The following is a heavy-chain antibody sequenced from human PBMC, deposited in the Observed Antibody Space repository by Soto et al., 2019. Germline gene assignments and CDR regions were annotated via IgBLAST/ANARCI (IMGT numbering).Heavy chain of an antibody. J-gene: IGHJ6*02. V-gene: IGHV3-21*01. CDR3: ARDGDSGPPGYYYYYYGMDV. CDR1: GFTFSSYS. CDR2: ISSSSNYI. Sequence: EVQLVESGGGLVKPGGSLRLSCAASGFTFSSYSMNWVRQAPGKGLEWVSSISSSSNYIYYADSVKGRFTISRDNAKNSLYRQMNSLRAEDTAVYYCARDGDSGPPGYYYYYYGMDVWGQGTTVTVSS. D-gene: IGHD5-12*01.